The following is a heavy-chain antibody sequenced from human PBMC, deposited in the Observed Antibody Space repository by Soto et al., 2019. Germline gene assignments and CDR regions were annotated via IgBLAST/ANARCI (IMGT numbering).Heavy chain of an antibody. J-gene: IGHJ6*02. Sequence: WVSLRLSCCASGLTFTSYGMHWVRQAPGKGLAWVAVLSYDGSHEYYADSVKGRFTISRDNSKTILYLQMNSLRLEDTAVYYCAKGSVLRVVEAPLAILGGVDVWGQGAMVTVSS. CDR1: GLTFTSYG. CDR3: AKGSVLRVVEAPLAILGGVDV. CDR2: LSYDGSHE. V-gene: IGHV3-33*06. D-gene: IGHD2-8*01.